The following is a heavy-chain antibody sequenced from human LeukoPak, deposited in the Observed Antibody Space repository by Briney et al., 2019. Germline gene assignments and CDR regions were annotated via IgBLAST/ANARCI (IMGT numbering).Heavy chain of an antibody. V-gene: IGHV1-69*05. CDR3: ASIPHTAVRYCDWWGWFDP. D-gene: IGHD3-9*01. J-gene: IGHJ5*02. Sequence: SVKVSCKASGGTFSSYAISWVRQAPGQGLEWMGRIIPIFGTANYAQKFQARVTITTDETTSTAYMLLSSLRSEDTAVYYCASIPHTAVRYCDWWGWFDPWGQGTLVTVSS. CDR1: GGTFSSYA. CDR2: IIPIFGTA.